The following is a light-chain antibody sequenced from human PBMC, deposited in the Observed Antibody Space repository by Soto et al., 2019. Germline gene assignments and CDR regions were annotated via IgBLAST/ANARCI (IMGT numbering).Light chain of an antibody. Sequence: QSVLTQPASVSGSPGQSITISCTGNSSDVGGYNYVSWYQQHPGKAPKLMIYEVSNRPSGVSNRFSGSKSGNTASLTISGLQAEDEADYYCSSYTSSSTPYVFGTGNKLTVL. J-gene: IGLJ1*01. CDR1: SSDVGGYNY. CDR3: SSYTSSSTPYV. CDR2: EVS. V-gene: IGLV2-14*01.